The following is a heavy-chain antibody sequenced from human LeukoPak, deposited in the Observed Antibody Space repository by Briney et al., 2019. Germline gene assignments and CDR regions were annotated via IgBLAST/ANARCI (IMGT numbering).Heavy chain of an antibody. J-gene: IGHJ4*02. CDR3: ARGWGYFDF. D-gene: IGHD3-16*01. CDR2: IHYSGST. CDR1: GSSISSYY. V-gene: IGHV4-59*01. Sequence: SETLSLTCTVSGSSISSYYWIWIRQPPGKGLEWIGYIHYSGSTNYNPSLKSRVTISVDTSKNQSSLRLSSVTAADTAVHYCARGWGYFDFWGQGTLLTVSS.